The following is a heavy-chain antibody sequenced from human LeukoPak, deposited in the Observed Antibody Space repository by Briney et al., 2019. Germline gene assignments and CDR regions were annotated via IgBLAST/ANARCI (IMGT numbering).Heavy chain of an antibody. J-gene: IGHJ3*02. V-gene: IGHV5-51*01. CDR1: GYSFTTYW. D-gene: IGHD1-26*01. Sequence: GESLKISCKASGYSFTTYWIGWVRQMPGKGLEWMGIIYPADSTAHYSPSFQGQVTISVDKSINTAYLQWSRLKASDTAMYYCARQTISGSYFGSAFDIWGQGTMVTVSS. CDR2: IYPADSTA. CDR3: ARQTISGSYFGSAFDI.